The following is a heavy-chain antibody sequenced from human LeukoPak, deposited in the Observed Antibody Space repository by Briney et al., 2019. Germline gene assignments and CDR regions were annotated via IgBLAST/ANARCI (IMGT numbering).Heavy chain of an antibody. V-gene: IGHV4-4*07. CDR3: ARGKYSSSWYTGYFDY. CDR1: GGSISSHY. J-gene: IGHJ4*02. D-gene: IGHD6-13*01. Sequence: SETLSLTCTVSGGSISSHYWSWIRQPAGKGLEWIGRIYTSGSTNYNPSLKSRVTMSVDTSKNQFALKLSSVTAADTAVYYCARGKYSSSWYTGYFDYWGQGTLVTVSS. CDR2: IYTSGST.